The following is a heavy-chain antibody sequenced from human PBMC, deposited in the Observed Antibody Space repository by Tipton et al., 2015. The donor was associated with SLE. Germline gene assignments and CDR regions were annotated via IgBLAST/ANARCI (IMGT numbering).Heavy chain of an antibody. Sequence: TLSLTCAVYGGSFSGYCWSWIRQSPGKGLEWIGEINHSGSTNYNPSLKSRVTISVDTSKKQFSLKVSSVTAADTAVYYCARAGRAWNLFDYWGQGTLVTVSS. V-gene: IGHV4-34*01. CDR2: INHSGST. D-gene: IGHD1-1*01. J-gene: IGHJ4*02. CDR3: ARAGRAWNLFDY. CDR1: GGSFSGYC.